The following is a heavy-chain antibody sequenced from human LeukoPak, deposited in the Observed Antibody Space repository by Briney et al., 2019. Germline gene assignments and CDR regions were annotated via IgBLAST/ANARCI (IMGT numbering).Heavy chain of an antibody. CDR2: IYYSGST. V-gene: IGHV4-59*02. CDR3: ARGVLTTVSYYMDV. J-gene: IGHJ6*03. Sequence: SETLSLTCTVSGGSVSSHQWSWIRQPPGEGLEWIGYIYYSGSTNYNPSLRSRFTISIDRSINRFSLRLSSVTAADTAMYYCARGVLTTVSYYMDVWGNGTTVTVSS. D-gene: IGHD4-11*01. CDR1: GGSVSSHQ.